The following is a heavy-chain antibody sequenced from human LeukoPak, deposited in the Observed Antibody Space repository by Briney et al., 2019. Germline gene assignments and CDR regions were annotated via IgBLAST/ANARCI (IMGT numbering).Heavy chain of an antibody. J-gene: IGHJ5*02. Sequence: RPSETLSLTCTVSVGSISSSNYYWDWIRQPPGKALEWIGYIFYSGNTNNNPSLKSRVTISVDTSKSQFSLKLSSVTAADTAVYYCARGWNSVYDSWFDPWGQGTLVTVSS. V-gene: IGHV4-61*05. CDR2: IFYSGNT. CDR3: ARGWNSVYDSWFDP. CDR1: VGSISSSNYY. D-gene: IGHD5/OR15-5a*01.